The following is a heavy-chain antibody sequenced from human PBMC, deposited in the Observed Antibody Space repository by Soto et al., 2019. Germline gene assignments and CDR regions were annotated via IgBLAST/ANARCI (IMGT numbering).Heavy chain of an antibody. Sequence: GGSLRLSCAASGFTFSSYSMNWVRQAPGKGLEWVSSISSSSSYIYYADSVKGRFTISRDNAKNSLYLQMNSPRAEDTAVYYCARRPLAARPDFYDYWGQGTLVTVSS. D-gene: IGHD6-6*01. CDR3: ARRPLAARPDFYDY. CDR2: ISSSSSYI. CDR1: GFTFSSYS. V-gene: IGHV3-21*01. J-gene: IGHJ4*02.